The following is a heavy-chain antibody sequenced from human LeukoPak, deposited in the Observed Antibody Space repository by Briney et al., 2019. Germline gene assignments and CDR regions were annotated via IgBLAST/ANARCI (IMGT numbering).Heavy chain of an antibody. CDR1: GYSFTSYD. D-gene: IGHD3-16*01. Sequence: ASVKVSCKASGYSFTSYDINWVRQATGQGLEWMGWMNPNSGNTGYAQKFQGRVTMTRNTSISTAYMELSSLRSDDTAVYYCARDDYVWGSYSLNAFDIWGQGTMVTVSS. CDR3: ARDDYVWGSYSLNAFDI. J-gene: IGHJ3*02. V-gene: IGHV1-8*01. CDR2: MNPNSGNT.